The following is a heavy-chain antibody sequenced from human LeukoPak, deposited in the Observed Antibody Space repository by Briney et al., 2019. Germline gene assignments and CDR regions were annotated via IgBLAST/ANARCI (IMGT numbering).Heavy chain of an antibody. D-gene: IGHD5-24*01. CDR3: ARGEGIKRHYFDY. CDR2: IYHSGST. Sequence: PSGTLSLTCAVSSGSINSGNWWSWVRQPPGKGLEWIGEIYHSGSTNYNPSLKSRVTMSVDKSKTHFSLNLTSVTAADTAVYYCARGEGIKRHYFDYWGQGSLVTVSS. V-gene: IGHV4-4*02. J-gene: IGHJ4*02. CDR1: SGSINSGNW.